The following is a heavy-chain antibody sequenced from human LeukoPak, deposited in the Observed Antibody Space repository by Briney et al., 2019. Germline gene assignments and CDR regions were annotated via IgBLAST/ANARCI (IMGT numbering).Heavy chain of an antibody. J-gene: IGHJ4*02. V-gene: IGHV3-21*01. CDR3: ARDQRGSSSVDY. CDR2: ISSSSSYI. Sequence: PGGSLRLSCTASGFTFSSYSMNWVRQAPGKGLEWVSSISSSSSYIYYADSVKGRFTISRDNAKNSLYLQMNSLRAEDTAVYYCARDQRGSSSVDYWGQGTLVTVSS. D-gene: IGHD6-13*01. CDR1: GFTFSSYS.